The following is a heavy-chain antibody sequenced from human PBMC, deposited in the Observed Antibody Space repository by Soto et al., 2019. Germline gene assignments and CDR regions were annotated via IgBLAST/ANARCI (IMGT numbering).Heavy chain of an antibody. J-gene: IGHJ4*02. CDR2: IYYSGRT. CDR1: GDSISSYY. Sequence: SETLSLTCTVSGDSISSYYWTWIRQPPGKGLEYIGYIYYSGRTYYNPSPKSRVTISVDTSKNQFSLKLSSVTAADTAVYYCARGHLGITTTGTWYDFDYWGQGTLVTVS. D-gene: IGHD2-15*01. CDR3: ARGHLGITTTGTWYDFDY. V-gene: IGHV4-59*01.